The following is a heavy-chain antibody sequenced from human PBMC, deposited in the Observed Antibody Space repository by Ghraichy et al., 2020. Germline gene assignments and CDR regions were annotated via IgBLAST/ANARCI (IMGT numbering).Heavy chain of an antibody. D-gene: IGHD3-3*01. J-gene: IGHJ5*02. CDR2: ISWSGIT. V-gene: IGHV4-39*01. Sequence: SETLSLTCGVSGGSIGISGFFWGWIRQPPGRGLEWIGSISWSGITHYNPSLRSRVTISADTSKNLFSLRLFSLTATDTAVYYCARHRRAGGVIVSGNYFDPWGQGTLVTVSS. CDR3: ARHRRAGGVIVSGNYFDP. CDR1: GGSIGISGFF.